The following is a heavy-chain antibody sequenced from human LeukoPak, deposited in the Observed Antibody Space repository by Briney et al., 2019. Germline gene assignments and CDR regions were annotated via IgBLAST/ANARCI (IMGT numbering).Heavy chain of an antibody. CDR3: AKGRDYGDYGWFDP. Sequence: QTGGSLRLSWAASGFTFSSYAMSWVSQAPGKGLEWVSAISGSGGSTYYADSVKGRFTISRDNSKNTLYLQMNSLRAEDTAVYYCAKGRDYGDYGWFDPWGQGTLVTVSS. J-gene: IGHJ5*02. CDR2: ISGSGGST. D-gene: IGHD4-17*01. V-gene: IGHV3-23*01. CDR1: GFTFSSYA.